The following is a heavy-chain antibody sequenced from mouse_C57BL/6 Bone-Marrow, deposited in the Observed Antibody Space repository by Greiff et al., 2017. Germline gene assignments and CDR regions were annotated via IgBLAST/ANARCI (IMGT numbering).Heavy chain of an antibody. CDR1: GYTFTSYW. D-gene: IGHD2-3*01. V-gene: IGHV1-50*01. CDR2: IDPSDSYT. J-gene: IGHJ4*01. Sequence: VQLKQPGAELVKPGASVKLSCKASGYTFTSYWMQWVKQRPGQGLEWIGEIDPSDSYTNYNQKFKGKATLTVDTSSSTAYMQLSSLTSEDSAVYYCAREGYYVYYYAMDYWGQGTSVTVSS. CDR3: AREGYYVYYYAMDY.